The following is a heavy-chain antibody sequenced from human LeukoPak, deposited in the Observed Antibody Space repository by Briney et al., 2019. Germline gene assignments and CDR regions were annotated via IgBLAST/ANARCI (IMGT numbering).Heavy chain of an antibody. Sequence: GGSLRLSCAASGFTFSSYGMHWVRQAPGKGLEWVAFIRYDGSNKYYADSVKGRFTVSRDNAKNSLYLQMNSLRAEDTAVYYCARGEWSSSPFDYWGQGTLVAVSS. D-gene: IGHD6-6*01. V-gene: IGHV3-30*02. J-gene: IGHJ4*02. CDR2: IRYDGSNK. CDR1: GFTFSSYG. CDR3: ARGEWSSSPFDY.